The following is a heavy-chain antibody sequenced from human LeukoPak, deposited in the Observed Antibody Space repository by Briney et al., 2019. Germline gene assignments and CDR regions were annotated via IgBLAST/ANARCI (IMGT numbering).Heavy chain of an antibody. CDR3: ARLEGEVEERGYSYHDY. D-gene: IGHD5-18*01. CDR1: GYSFTSYW. CDR2: IYPGDSDT. Sequence: GESLKISCKGSGYSFTSYWIGWVRQMPGKGLEWMGIIYPGDSDTRYSPSFQGQVTISADKSISTAYLQWSSLKASDTAMYYCARLEGEVEERGYSYHDYWGQGTLVTVSS. V-gene: IGHV5-51*01. J-gene: IGHJ4*02.